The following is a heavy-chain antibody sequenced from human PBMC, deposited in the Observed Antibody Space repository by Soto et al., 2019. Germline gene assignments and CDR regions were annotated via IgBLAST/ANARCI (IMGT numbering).Heavy chain of an antibody. J-gene: IGHJ6*02. Sequence: EMQLVESGGGLVKSGGSLRLSCAASGFTFSNTWMNWVRQAPGKGLEWVGRIKTKTEGGTTDDAAPVKGRFTISRDDSKNTLYLQMNSLKTEDTAVYYCAPVMDRRGYGMDVWGQGTTVTVSS. V-gene: IGHV3-15*07. CDR3: APVMDRRGYGMDV. CDR1: GFTFSNTW. CDR2: IKTKTEGGTT. D-gene: IGHD2-2*03.